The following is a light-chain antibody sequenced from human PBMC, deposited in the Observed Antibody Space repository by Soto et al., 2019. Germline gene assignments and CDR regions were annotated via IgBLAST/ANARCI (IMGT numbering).Light chain of an antibody. Sequence: DIQMTQSPSSLSASVGDSVTITCRASQSISNYLNWYQQKPGKAPKLLVYAASSLQSGVPSRFSGSGSGTDLPLTISRLQPEDFATYYCQRIYSTPFTFGPGTKVDIK. CDR1: QSISNY. V-gene: IGKV1-39*01. J-gene: IGKJ3*01. CDR3: QRIYSTPFT. CDR2: AAS.